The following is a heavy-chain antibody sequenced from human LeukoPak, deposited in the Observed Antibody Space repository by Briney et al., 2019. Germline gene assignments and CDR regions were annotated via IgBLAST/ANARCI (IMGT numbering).Heavy chain of an antibody. CDR2: ISGSGGST. CDR3: VFRVGVVVVAANDAFDI. J-gene: IGHJ3*02. D-gene: IGHD2-15*01. V-gene: IGHV3-23*01. Sequence: PGGSLRLSCAASGFTFDDYTMHWVRQAPGKGLEWVSAISGSGGSTYYADSVKGRFTISRDNSKNTLYLQMNSLRAEDTAVYYCVFRVGVVVVAANDAFDIWGQGTMVTVSS. CDR1: GFTFDDYT.